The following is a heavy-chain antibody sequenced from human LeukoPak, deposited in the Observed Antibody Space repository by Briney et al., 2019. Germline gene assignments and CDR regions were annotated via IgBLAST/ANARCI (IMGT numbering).Heavy chain of an antibody. J-gene: IGHJ4*02. CDR2: IISTGSYI. V-gene: IGHV3-21*01. CDR3: AREDLGSYSSGYSYSTNFDY. D-gene: IGHD3-22*01. CDR1: GFMFSKHA. Sequence: GGSLRLSCAASGFMFSKHAMTWVREAPGEGRQWVSSIISTGSYIYYPDSVRRRFTISRDNAKNSLYLQLSSLRPEDMAVYYCAREDLGSYSSGYSYSTNFDYWGQGTLVTVSS.